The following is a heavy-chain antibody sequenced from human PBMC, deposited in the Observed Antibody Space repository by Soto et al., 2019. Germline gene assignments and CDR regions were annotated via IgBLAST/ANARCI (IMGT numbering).Heavy chain of an antibody. CDR1: GFTFRNSE. Sequence: RLCCSGSGFTFRNSEMFWVRQAPGKGLEWVSKINYSGSNIYYSKSVKGRFTISRDNAKNSLYLQMNSLTDEDTAIYFCASEALCGADCYFFEYWGPGTLVTVSS. V-gene: IGHV3-48*03. CDR3: ASEALCGADCYFFEY. J-gene: IGHJ4*02. D-gene: IGHD2-21*02. CDR2: INYSGSNI.